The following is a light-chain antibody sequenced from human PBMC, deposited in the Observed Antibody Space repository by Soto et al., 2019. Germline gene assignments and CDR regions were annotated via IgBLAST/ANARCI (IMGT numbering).Light chain of an antibody. J-gene: IGLJ2*01. CDR1: SSDVGGYNY. CDR3: SSYTSSSFVV. V-gene: IGLV2-14*01. Sequence: QSVLTQPASVSGSPGQSITISCTGTSSDVGGYNYVSWYQQHPGKAPKLMIYDVSNRPSGVSNRFSGSKSGNTASLTISGLQAEDEADYYCSSYTSSSFVVFVGGTKVTVL. CDR2: DVS.